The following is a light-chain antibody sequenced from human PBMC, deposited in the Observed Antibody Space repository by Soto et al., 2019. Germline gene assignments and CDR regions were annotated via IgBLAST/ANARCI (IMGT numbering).Light chain of an antibody. J-gene: IGKJ2*01. CDR3: QQYNNWPYT. CDR2: GAS. CDR1: QSVSSN. V-gene: IGKV3-15*01. Sequence: EIVMTQSPATLSVSPGERATLSCGASQSVSSNLAWYQQKPGQAPRLLIYGASTRDTGIPARFSGSGSGTEFTLTISSLQSEDFAVYYCQQYNNWPYTFGQGTKVDIK.